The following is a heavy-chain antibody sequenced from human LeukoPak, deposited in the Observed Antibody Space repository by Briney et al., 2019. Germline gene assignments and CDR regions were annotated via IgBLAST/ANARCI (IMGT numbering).Heavy chain of an antibody. CDR1: GGSISHSY. D-gene: IGHD4-17*01. CDR3: ARASYGDYATDAFDI. V-gene: IGHV4-59*12. CDR2: IYYIGST. J-gene: IGHJ3*02. Sequence: SETLSLTCTVSGGSISHSYWSWIRQAPGKGLEWIGYIYYIGSTNYNPSLKSRVTISVDTSKNQFSLKLSSVTAADTAVYYCARASYGDYATDAFDIWGQGTMVTVSS.